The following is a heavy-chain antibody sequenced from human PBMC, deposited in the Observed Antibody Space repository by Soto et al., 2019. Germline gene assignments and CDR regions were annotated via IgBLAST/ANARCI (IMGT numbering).Heavy chain of an antibody. Sequence: QVQLVESGGGVVQLGRSLRLSCAASGFTFSSYGMHWVRQAPGKGLEWVAVIWYDGSDKYYADSVKGRFTISRDNSKNTLYLQINSLRAEDTAVYYCARDPRGIAGTDAFDIWGQGTMVTVSS. V-gene: IGHV3-33*01. CDR1: GFTFSSYG. CDR3: ARDPRGIAGTDAFDI. J-gene: IGHJ3*02. CDR2: IWYDGSDK. D-gene: IGHD3-10*01.